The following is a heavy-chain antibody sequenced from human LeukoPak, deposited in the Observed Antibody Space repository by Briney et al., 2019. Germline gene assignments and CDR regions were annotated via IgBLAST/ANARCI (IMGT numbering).Heavy chain of an antibody. D-gene: IGHD4-17*01. CDR2: IKQDGSEK. J-gene: IGHJ3*02. V-gene: IGHV3-7*01. CDR1: GFTFSSYW. Sequence: GGSLRLSCAASGFTFSSYWMSWVRQAPGKGLEWGANIKQDGSEKYYVDSVKGRFTISRDNAKNSLYLQMNSLRAEDTAVYYCARELRTTSRGAFDIWGQGTMVTVSS. CDR3: ARELRTTSRGAFDI.